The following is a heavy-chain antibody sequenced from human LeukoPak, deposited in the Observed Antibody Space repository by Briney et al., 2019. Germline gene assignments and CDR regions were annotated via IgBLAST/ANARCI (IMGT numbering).Heavy chain of an antibody. V-gene: IGHV3-23*01. CDR3: AGGYDINWFDP. Sequence: GGSLRLSCVASGFTFSNHAMTWVRQAPGKGLEWVSAISADAVDTFYAPSVKGRFTISRDNSKNTMYLQINSLRAEDTAIYYCAGGYDINWFDPWGQGTLVTVSS. J-gene: IGHJ5*02. CDR1: GFTFSNHA. CDR2: ISADAVDT. D-gene: IGHD3-22*01.